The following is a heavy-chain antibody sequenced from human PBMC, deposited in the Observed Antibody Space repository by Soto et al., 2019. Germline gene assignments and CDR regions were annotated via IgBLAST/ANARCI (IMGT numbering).Heavy chain of an antibody. CDR2: INSSGGST. J-gene: IGHJ3*02. CDR3: ARDPASYYDFWSGYPSTQSPQDAFDI. V-gene: IGHV1-46*03. D-gene: IGHD3-3*01. Sequence: GASVKVSCKASGYTFTSYYMHWVRQAPGQGLEWMGIINSSGGSTSYAQKFQGRVTMTRDTSTSTVYMELSSLRSEDTAVYYCARDPASYYDFWSGYPSTQSPQDAFDIWGQGTMVTVSS. CDR1: GYTFTSYY.